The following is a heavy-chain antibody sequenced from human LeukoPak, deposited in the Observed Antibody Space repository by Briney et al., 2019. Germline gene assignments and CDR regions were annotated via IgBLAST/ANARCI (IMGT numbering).Heavy chain of an antibody. CDR2: IKQDGSEK. CDR3: ARDNTLRYFDWFIAYFDY. D-gene: IGHD3-9*01. J-gene: IGHJ4*02. V-gene: IGHV3-7*01. CDR1: GFTFSSYW. Sequence: GGSLRLSCVASGFTFSSYWMSWVRQAPGKGLEWVANIKQDGSEKYYVDSVKGRFTISRDNAKNSLYLQMNSLRAEDTAVYYCARDNTLRYFDWFIAYFDYWGQGTLVTVSS.